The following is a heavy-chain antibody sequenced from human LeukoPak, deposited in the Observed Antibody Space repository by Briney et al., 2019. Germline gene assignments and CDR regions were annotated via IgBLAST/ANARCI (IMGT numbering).Heavy chain of an antibody. CDR2: ISGSGNYT. CDR3: ATDYTTGYFPY. J-gene: IGHJ4*02. D-gene: IGHD3-9*01. CDR1: GFTFSSFA. V-gene: IGHV3-23*01. Sequence: GGSLRLSCAASGFTFSSFAMNWVRQAPGKGLEWVSVISGSGNYTYHADSVKGRFTISRDNSKNTLYLQMTTLRVDDTAIYYCATDYTTGYFPYWGQGTLVTVSS.